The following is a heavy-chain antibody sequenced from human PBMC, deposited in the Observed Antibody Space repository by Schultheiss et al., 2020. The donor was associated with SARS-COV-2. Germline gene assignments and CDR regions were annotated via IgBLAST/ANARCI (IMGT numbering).Heavy chain of an antibody. CDR3: ARHDWNYLTAFDI. CDR1: GGSISSGGYY. CDR2: IYYSGST. J-gene: IGHJ3*02. V-gene: IGHV4-31*03. Sequence: SETLSLTCTVSGGSISSGGYYWSWIRQHPGKGLEWIGYIYYSGSTYYNPSLKSRVTISVDTSKNQFSLKLSSVTAADTAVYYCARHDWNYLTAFDIWGQGTMVTVSS. D-gene: IGHD1-7*01.